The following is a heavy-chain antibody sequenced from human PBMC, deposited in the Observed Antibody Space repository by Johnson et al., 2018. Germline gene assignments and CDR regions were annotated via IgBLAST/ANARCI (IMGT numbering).Heavy chain of an antibody. CDR2: INQSGAT. V-gene: IGHV4-34*01. CDR3: ARSGGSSWYLSL. D-gene: IGHD6-13*01. CDR1: GGSFSGNY. Sequence: QVQLQQWGAGLLKPSETLSLTCVVNGGSFSGNYWSWIRQPPGKGLEWIGEINQSGATNYAPSPRSRVTISKDTSNNPFSLTLTSVTAADTAVYYCARSGGSSWYLSLWGQGTLVTVAS. J-gene: IGHJ1*01.